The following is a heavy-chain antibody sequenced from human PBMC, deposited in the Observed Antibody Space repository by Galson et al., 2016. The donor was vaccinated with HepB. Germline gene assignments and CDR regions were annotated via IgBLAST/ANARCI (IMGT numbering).Heavy chain of an antibody. CDR2: ISSSSIYI. D-gene: IGHD2-2*01. V-gene: IGHV3-21*01. CDR3: ARDRGDIGVEPAAYDY. CDR1: GFKFITSD. J-gene: IGHJ4*02. Sequence: SLRLSCAASGFKFITSDTTWVRQAPGKGLEWVSSISSSSIYIYYADSLKGRFTISRDNAKNSLYLQMNSLRAEDTAVYYCARDRGDIGVEPAAYDYWGQGTLVTVSS.